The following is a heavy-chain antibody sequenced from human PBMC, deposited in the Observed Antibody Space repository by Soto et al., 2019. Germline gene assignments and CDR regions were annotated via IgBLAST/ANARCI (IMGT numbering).Heavy chain of an antibody. CDR1: GYTFTSYG. V-gene: IGHV1-18*01. J-gene: IGHJ4*02. Sequence: ASVKVSCKASGYTFTSYGISCVRQAPGQGLEWMGWISVYNGNTNYAQKLQGRVTMTTDTSTSTAYMELRSLRAEDTAVFYCAKYTTSPDRTAAEMRGPGTPVTVSS. D-gene: IGHD6-13*01. CDR2: ISVYNGNT. CDR3: AKYTTSPDRTAAEM.